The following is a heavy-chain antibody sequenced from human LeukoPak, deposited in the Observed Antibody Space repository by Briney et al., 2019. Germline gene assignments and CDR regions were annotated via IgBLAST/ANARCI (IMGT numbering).Heavy chain of an antibody. Sequence: GESLKISCKGSGYSFTSYWIGWVRQMPGKGLEWMGIIYPGDSDTRSSPSFQGQVTISADKSISTAYLQWSSLKASDTAMYYCARRMRDSSSWYALGYFDYWGQGTLVTVSS. CDR2: IYPGDSDT. D-gene: IGHD6-13*01. J-gene: IGHJ4*02. CDR1: GYSFTSYW. CDR3: ARRMRDSSSWYALGYFDY. V-gene: IGHV5-51*01.